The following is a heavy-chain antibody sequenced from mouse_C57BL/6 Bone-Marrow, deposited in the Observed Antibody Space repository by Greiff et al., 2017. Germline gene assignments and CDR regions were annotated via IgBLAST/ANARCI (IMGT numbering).Heavy chain of an antibody. V-gene: IGHV1-19*01. CDR2: INPSNGGT. CDR1: GYTFTDYY. Sequence: VQLQQSGPVLVKPGASVKMSCKASGYTFTDYYMNWVKQSHGKSLEWIGVINPSNGGTSYNQKFKGKATLTVDKSSSTAYMELNSLTSEDSAVYYCARDGSSGWYFDVWGTGTTVTVSS. CDR3: ARDGSSGWYFDV. J-gene: IGHJ1*03. D-gene: IGHD1-1*01.